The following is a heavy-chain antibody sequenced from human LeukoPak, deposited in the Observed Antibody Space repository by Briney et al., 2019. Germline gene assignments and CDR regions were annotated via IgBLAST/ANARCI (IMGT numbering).Heavy chain of an antibody. CDR3: ARSRMIYDVDYYYYLDV. J-gene: IGHJ6*03. CDR1: GGTFSNDA. Sequence: GASVKVSCKASGGTFSNDAISWVRQAPGQGLEWMGGIIPIFGTPNYAQKFQDRVTITTDESTTTAYMELSSLRSEDTAVYYCARSRMIYDVDYYYYLDVWGKGTTVVVS. D-gene: IGHD3-3*01. V-gene: IGHV1-69*05. CDR2: IIPIFGTP.